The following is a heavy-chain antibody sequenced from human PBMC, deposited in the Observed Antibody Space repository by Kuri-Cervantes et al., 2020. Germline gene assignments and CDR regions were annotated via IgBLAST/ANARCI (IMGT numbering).Heavy chain of an antibody. D-gene: IGHD5-24*01. CDR2: TRNKANSYTT. V-gene: IGHV3-72*01. CDR3: ALALRDGYNYGVVY. J-gene: IGHJ4*02. Sequence: GESLKISCSASGFTFSDHYMDWVRQAPGKGLEWVGRTRNKANSYTTEYAASVKGRFTISRDDSKNSLYLQMNSLKTEDTAVYYCALALRDGYNYGVVYWGQGTLVTVSS. CDR1: GFTFSDHY.